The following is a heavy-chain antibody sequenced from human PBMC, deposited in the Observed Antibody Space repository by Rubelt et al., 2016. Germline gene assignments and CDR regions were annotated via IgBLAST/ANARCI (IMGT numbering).Heavy chain of an antibody. V-gene: IGHV4-4*02. Sequence: QLQLQESGPGLVKPSGTLSLTCAVSGGSISSNNWWTWVRQPPGKGLEWIGEIYHSGSTNYNPSLKSRVTRSVDKSKNQFSLKLSSVTAADTAVYYCASVSGYGVEIDYWGQGTLVTVSS. CDR2: IYHSGST. CDR1: GGSISSNNW. J-gene: IGHJ4*02. D-gene: IGHD4-17*01. CDR3: ASVSGYGVEIDY.